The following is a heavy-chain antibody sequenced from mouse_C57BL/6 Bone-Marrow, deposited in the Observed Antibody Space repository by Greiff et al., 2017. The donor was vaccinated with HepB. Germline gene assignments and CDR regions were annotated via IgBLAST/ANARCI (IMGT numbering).Heavy chain of an antibody. D-gene: IGHD1-1*01. CDR1: GYTFTSYW. V-gene: IGHV1-59*01. Sequence: QVQLQQPGAELVRPGPSVKLSCKASGYTFTSYWMHWVKQRPGQGLEWIGVIDPSDSYTNYNQKFKGKATLTVDTSSSTAYMQLSSLTSEDSAVYYCARRDYGSSYFDYWGQGTTLTVSS. CDR2: IDPSDSYT. J-gene: IGHJ2*01. CDR3: ARRDYGSSYFDY.